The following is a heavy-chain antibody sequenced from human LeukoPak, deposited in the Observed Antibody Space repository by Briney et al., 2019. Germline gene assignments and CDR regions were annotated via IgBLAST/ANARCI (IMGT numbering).Heavy chain of an antibody. CDR2: IYSGGST. D-gene: IGHD3-22*01. CDR3: ARPKGDGSGYHLHYFDY. CDR1: GFTVSSNY. J-gene: IGHJ4*02. V-gene: IGHV3-53*01. Sequence: GSLRLSCAASGFTVSSNYMSWVSQAPGKGLEWVSVIYSGGSTYYADSVMGRFTISRDNSKNTLYLQMNSLRAEDTAVYYCARPKGDGSGYHLHYFDYWGQGTLVTVSS.